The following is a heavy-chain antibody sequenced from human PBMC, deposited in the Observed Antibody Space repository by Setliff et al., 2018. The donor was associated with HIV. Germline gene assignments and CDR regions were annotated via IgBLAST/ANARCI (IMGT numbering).Heavy chain of an antibody. D-gene: IGHD6-19*01. Sequence: PGGSLRLSCAASGFTVSSYWMHWVRQIPGKGLVGISRIHSDGSSTTYADSVKGRFTISRDDAQSTLYLQMNSQRVEDTAVYYCARVRSSGWYDWAFDIWGRGTMVTVSS. J-gene: IGHJ3*02. CDR2: IHSDGSST. CDR3: ARVRSSGWYDWAFDI. CDR1: GFTVSSYW. V-gene: IGHV3-74*01.